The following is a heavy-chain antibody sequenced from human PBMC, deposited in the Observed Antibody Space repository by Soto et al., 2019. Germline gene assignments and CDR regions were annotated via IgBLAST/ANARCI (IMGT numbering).Heavy chain of an antibody. CDR3: ARGSGRYYDFWSGSPTKFDY. CDR2: IYYSGST. CDR1: GGSISSYY. Sequence: SETLSLTCTVSGGSISSYYWSWIRQPPRKGLEWIGYIYYSGSTNYNPSLKSRVTISVDTSKNQFSLRLSSVTAADTAVYYCARGSGRYYDFWSGSPTKFDYWGQGTLVTVSS. D-gene: IGHD3-3*01. J-gene: IGHJ4*02. V-gene: IGHV4-59*01.